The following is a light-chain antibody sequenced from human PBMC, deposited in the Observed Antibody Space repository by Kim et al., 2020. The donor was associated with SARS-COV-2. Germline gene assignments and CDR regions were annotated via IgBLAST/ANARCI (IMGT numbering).Light chain of an antibody. CDR2: DVS. Sequence: QSALTQSASVSGSPGQSITISCTGTSSDIGGYDYVSWYQQNPGKAPKLMIYDVSNRPSGVSNRFSGSKSGNTASLTISGLQAEDEADYYCSSYTSSNTVVFGGGTQLTVL. CDR1: SSDIGGYDY. CDR3: SSYTSSNTVV. V-gene: IGLV2-14*03. J-gene: IGLJ2*01.